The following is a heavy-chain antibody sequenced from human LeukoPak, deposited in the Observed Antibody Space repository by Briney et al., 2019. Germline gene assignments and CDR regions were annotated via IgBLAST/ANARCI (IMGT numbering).Heavy chain of an antibody. CDR2: ISWNSGSI. D-gene: IGHD3-22*01. J-gene: IGHJ4*02. CDR3: AKPAGEYTYYYDSSGFDY. Sequence: GGSLRLSCAASGFTFDDYAMHWVRQAPGKGLEWVSGISWNSGSIGYADSVKGRFTISRDNAKNSLYLQMNSLGAEDTALYYCAKPAGEYTYYYDSSGFDYWGQGTLVTVSS. CDR1: GFTFDDYA. V-gene: IGHV3-9*01.